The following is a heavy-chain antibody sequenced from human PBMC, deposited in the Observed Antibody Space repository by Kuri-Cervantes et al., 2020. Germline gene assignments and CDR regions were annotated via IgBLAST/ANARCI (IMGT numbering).Heavy chain of an antibody. Sequence: GESLKISCTASGLTFSSYGMHWVRQAPGEGLEWVAVIWYDGSNKYYADSVKGRFTISRDNSKNTLYLQMNSLRVEDTAVYYCARDREYYYYGMDVWGQGTPVTVSS. CDR3: ARDREYYYYGMDV. V-gene: IGHV3-33*01. CDR2: IWYDGSNK. CDR1: GLTFSSYG. D-gene: IGHD2/OR15-2a*01. J-gene: IGHJ6*02.